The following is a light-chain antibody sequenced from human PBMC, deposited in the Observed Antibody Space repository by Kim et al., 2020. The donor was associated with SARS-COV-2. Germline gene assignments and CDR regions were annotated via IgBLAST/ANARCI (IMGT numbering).Light chain of an antibody. J-gene: IGKJ1*01. Sequence: ASVGDRVTITCRASQSISSYLNWYQQKPGKAPKLLIYAASSLQSGVPSRFSGSGSGTDFTLTISSLQPEDFATYYCQQSYSTPRTFGQGTKVNIK. CDR1: QSISSY. CDR3: QQSYSTPRT. V-gene: IGKV1-39*01. CDR2: AAS.